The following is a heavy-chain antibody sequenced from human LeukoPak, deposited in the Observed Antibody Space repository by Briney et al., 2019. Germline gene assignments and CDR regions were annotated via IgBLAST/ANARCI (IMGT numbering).Heavy chain of an antibody. J-gene: IGHJ4*02. V-gene: IGHV4-39*07. D-gene: IGHD6-13*01. CDR3: AIRQGWQLVRSKVFDY. CDR2: IYYSGST. CDR1: GGSISSSSYY. Sequence: SETLSLTCTVSGGSISSSSYYWGWIRQPPGKGLEWIGSIYYSGSTYYNPSLKSRVTISVDTSKNQFSLKLSSVTAADTAVYYCAIRQGWQLVRSKVFDYWGQGTLVTVSS.